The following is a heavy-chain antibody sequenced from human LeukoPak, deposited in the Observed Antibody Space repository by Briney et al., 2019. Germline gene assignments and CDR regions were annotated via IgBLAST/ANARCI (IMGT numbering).Heavy chain of an antibody. V-gene: IGHV4-39*01. D-gene: IGHD3-22*01. Sequence: PSETLSLTCSVSGGSISSTSYYWGWIRQPPGKGLEWIGTIHYNGSPYYNPSLKSRVTISVNTTKNQFSLKLSSVTAADTAVYYCARQKYDSTGYHPWVFDNWGQGTLVTVSS. CDR2: IHYNGSP. CDR1: GGSISSTSYY. J-gene: IGHJ4*02. CDR3: ARQKYDSTGYHPWVFDN.